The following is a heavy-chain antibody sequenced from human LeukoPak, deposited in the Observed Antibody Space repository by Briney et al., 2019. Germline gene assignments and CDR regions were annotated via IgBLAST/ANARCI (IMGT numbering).Heavy chain of an antibody. CDR1: GFTFSSYW. CDR3: AKFGGYHDY. Sequence: AGGSLRLSCAASGFTFSSYWMSWVRQAPGKGLEWVANIKQDGSNKYYADSVKGRFTISRDNSKNTLYLQMNSLRAEDTAVYYCAKFGGYHDYWGQGTLVTVSS. V-gene: IGHV3-7*01. J-gene: IGHJ4*02. D-gene: IGHD3-16*01. CDR2: IKQDGSNK.